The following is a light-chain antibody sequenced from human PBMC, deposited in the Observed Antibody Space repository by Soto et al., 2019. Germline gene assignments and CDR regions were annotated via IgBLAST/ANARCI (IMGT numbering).Light chain of an antibody. CDR3: IQLSHFPRT. J-gene: IGKJ1*01. CDR2: QVS. CDR1: QSLVYSDGNTY. Sequence: VLTQTPLSSPVTLGQPASISCRSSQSLVYSDGNTYLSWLQQRPGQPPRLLIYQVSNRFSGVPDRFSGSGAGTDFTLKIRRVEAEDVGVYSCIQLSHFPRTFGQATKVEIK. V-gene: IGKV2-24*01.